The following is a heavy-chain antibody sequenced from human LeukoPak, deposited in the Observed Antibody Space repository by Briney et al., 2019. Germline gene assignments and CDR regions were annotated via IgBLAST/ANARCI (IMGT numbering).Heavy chain of an antibody. CDR2: ISGDGSGT. J-gene: IGHJ5*02. V-gene: IGHV3-43*02. Sequence: GGSLRLSCAASGFTFSSYGMHWVRQAPGKGLEWVSPISGDGSGTYYADSVKGRFTISRDNSKNSLFLHMSGLRAEDTALYYCATQNPPGSGYYDTYNWFDPWGQGTLVTVAS. CDR1: GFTFSSYG. D-gene: IGHD5-12*01. CDR3: ATQNPPGSGYYDTYNWFDP.